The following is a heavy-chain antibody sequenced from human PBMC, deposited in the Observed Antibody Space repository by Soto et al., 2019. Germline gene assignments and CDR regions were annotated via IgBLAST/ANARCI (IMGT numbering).Heavy chain of an antibody. V-gene: IGHV3-53*01. D-gene: IGHD6-6*01. CDR2: IYSGGST. Sequence: GGSLRLSCAASGFTVSSNYMSWVRQAPGKGLEWVSVIYSGGSTYYADSVKGRFTISRDNSKNTLYLQMNSLRAEDTAVYYCAREGDSSLGGMDVWRQGPTVTVSS. CDR1: GFTVSSNY. CDR3: AREGDSSLGGMDV. J-gene: IGHJ6*02.